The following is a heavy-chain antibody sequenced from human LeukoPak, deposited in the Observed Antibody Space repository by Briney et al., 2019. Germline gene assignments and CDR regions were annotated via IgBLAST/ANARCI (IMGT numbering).Heavy chain of an antibody. CDR2: ISAYNGNT. J-gene: IGHJ6*03. Sequence: ASVKVSCKASGYTFTSYGISWVRQAPGQGLEWMGWISAYNGNTNYAQKLQGRVTMTRDTSTSTVYMELSSLRSEDTAVYYCARDRGRIAARPFYYYYMDVWGKGTTVTVSS. V-gene: IGHV1-18*01. D-gene: IGHD6-6*01. CDR3: ARDRGRIAARPFYYYYMDV. CDR1: GYTFTSYG.